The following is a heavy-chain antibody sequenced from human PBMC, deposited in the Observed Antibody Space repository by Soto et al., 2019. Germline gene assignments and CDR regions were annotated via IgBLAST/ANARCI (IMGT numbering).Heavy chain of an antibody. Sequence: PVGSLRLSCAASGFTFSSYGMHWVRQAPGKGLEWVAVISYDGSNKYYADSVKGRFTISRDNSKNTLYLQMNSLRAEDTAVYYCARVGAGVTAILTQYFQHWGQGTLVTVSS. CDR2: ISYDGSNK. V-gene: IGHV3-30*03. CDR1: GFTFSSYG. CDR3: ARVGAGVTAILTQYFQH. J-gene: IGHJ1*01. D-gene: IGHD2-21*02.